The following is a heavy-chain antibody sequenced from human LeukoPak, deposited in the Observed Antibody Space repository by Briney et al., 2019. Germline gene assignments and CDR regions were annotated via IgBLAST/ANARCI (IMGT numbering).Heavy chain of an antibody. J-gene: IGHJ6*03. CDR1: GGSISSGSYY. V-gene: IGHV4-61*02. CDR3: RCAAPPDYYYYYMDV. D-gene: IGHD2-15*01. CDR2: IYTSGST. Sequence: PSETLSLTCTVSGGSISSGSYYWSWIRQPAGKGLERIGRIYTSGSTNYNPSLKSRVTISVDTSKNQFSLKLSSVTAADTAVYYCRCAAPPDYYYYYMDVWGKRTTVTVSS.